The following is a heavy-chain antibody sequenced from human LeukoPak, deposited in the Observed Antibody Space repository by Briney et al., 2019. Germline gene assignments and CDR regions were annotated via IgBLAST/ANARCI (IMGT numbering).Heavy chain of an antibody. D-gene: IGHD2-15*01. J-gene: IGHJ3*02. Sequence: GGSLRLSCAASGFSINHYYMSWIRQAPGNGLEWVSYISSSGSTIYYADSVKGRFTISRDNAKNSLYLQMNSLRAEDTAVYYCARDRWPLVFDIWGQGTMVTVSS. CDR2: ISSSGSTI. CDR3: ARDRWPLVFDI. V-gene: IGHV3-11*01. CDR1: GFSINHYY.